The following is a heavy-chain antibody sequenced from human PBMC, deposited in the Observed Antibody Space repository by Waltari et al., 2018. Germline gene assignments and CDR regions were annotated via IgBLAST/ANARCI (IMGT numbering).Heavy chain of an antibody. J-gene: IGHJ4*02. Sequence: QLQLQESGPGLVKPSETLSLTCTVSGGSISSSSYYWGWIRQPPGKGLEWIGSIYYSGRTYYSPSLKSRVTISVDTSKNQFSLKLSSVTAADTAVYYCARGVGATTEFDYWGQGTLVTVSS. CDR2: IYYSGRT. D-gene: IGHD1-26*01. CDR1: GGSISSSSYY. CDR3: ARGVGATTEFDY. V-gene: IGHV4-39*01.